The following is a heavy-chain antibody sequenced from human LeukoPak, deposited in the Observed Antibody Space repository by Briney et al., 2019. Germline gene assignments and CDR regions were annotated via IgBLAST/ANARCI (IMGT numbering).Heavy chain of an antibody. CDR2: IRYDGIDK. Sequence: GGSLRLSCAAFGFTFSNYGMHWVRQAPGKGLEWVSFIRYDGIDKYYTESVKGRFTISRDNSKSTLYLQMNSLRPEDTALYYCAKEGSVYSSLYYLDSWGQGTRVTVSS. CDR1: GFTFSNYG. J-gene: IGHJ4*02. V-gene: IGHV3-30*02. CDR3: AKEGSVYSSLYYLDS. D-gene: IGHD5-18*01.